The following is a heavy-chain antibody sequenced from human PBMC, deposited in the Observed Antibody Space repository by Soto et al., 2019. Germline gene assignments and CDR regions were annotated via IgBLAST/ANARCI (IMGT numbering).Heavy chain of an antibody. CDR3: VRDSGYEILTGYQYFDH. D-gene: IGHD3-9*01. CDR2: IKEDGNEK. J-gene: IGHJ4*02. CDR1: GFTFSTYL. V-gene: IGHV3-7*03. Sequence: PGGSLRLSCAASGFTFSTYLMTWVRQAPGKGLEWVANIKEDGNEKFYVDSVKGRFTISRDNSKNSLYLEMNSLRAEDTAVYYCVRDSGYEILTGYQYFDHWGQGTLVTVSS.